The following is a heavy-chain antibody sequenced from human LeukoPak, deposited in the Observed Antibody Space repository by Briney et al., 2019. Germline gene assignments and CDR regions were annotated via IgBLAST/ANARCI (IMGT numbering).Heavy chain of an antibody. V-gene: IGHV4-39*01. CDR3: VRKKDTAMVIDY. D-gene: IGHD5-18*01. CDR1: GGSISSSSYY. CDR2: IYYSGST. Sequence: PSETLSLTYTVSGGSISSSSYYWGWIRQPPGKGLEWIGSIYYSGSTYYNPSLKSRVTISVDTSKNQFSLKLSSVTAADTAVYYRVRKKDTAMVIDYWGQGTLVTVSS. J-gene: IGHJ4*02.